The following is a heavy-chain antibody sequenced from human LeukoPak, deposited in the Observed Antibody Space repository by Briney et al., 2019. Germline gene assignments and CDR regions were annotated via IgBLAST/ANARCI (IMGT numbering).Heavy chain of an antibody. Sequence: VASVKVSCXASGFTFTNSAMQWVRQARGQRLEWVGWIVVGSGNTNYAQKFQERVTITRDMSTSTAYVELSSLRSEDTAVYYCAAAQNFPVYCSGGSCSYYFDYWGQGTLVTVSS. J-gene: IGHJ4*02. D-gene: IGHD2-15*01. CDR3: AAAQNFPVYCSGGSCSYYFDY. V-gene: IGHV1-58*02. CDR1: GFTFTNSA. CDR2: IVVGSGNT.